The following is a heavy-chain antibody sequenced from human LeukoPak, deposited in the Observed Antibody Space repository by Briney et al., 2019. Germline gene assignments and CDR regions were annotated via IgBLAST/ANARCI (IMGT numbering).Heavy chain of an antibody. Sequence: SETLSLTCTVSGGSISSGSYYWSWIRQPAGKGLEWIGRIYTSGSTNYNPSLKSRVTISVDTSKNQFSLKLSSVTAADAAVYYCAREVVGYCSGGSCYSDWGNTLFDYWGQGTLVTVSS. J-gene: IGHJ4*02. CDR3: AREVVGYCSGGSCYSDWGNTLFDY. V-gene: IGHV4-61*02. CDR2: IYTSGST. CDR1: GGSISSGSYY. D-gene: IGHD2-15*01.